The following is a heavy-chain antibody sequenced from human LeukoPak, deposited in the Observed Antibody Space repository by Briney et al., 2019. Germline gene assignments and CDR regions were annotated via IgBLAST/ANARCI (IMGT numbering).Heavy chain of an antibody. D-gene: IGHD3-3*01. Sequence: ASVKVSCKASGYTFTGYYMHWVRQAPGQGLEWMGWINSNSGGTNYAQKFQGRITMTRDTSVSTAYMELSRLRYDDTAVYYCARSSLPLSEYDFWSGYPDYWGQGTPVTGSS. CDR2: INSNSGGT. V-gene: IGHV1-2*02. CDR3: ARSSLPLSEYDFWSGYPDY. J-gene: IGHJ4*02. CDR1: GYTFTGYY.